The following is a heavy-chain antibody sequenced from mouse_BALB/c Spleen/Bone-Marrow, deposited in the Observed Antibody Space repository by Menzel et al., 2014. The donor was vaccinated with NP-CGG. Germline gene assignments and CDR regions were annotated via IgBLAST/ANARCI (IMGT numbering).Heavy chain of an antibody. CDR1: GYTFTSYW. D-gene: IGHD2-4*01. CDR3: TRTYDYDEGGFYY. CDR2: IAPGSGST. Sequence: DLVKPGASVKLSCKASGYTFTSYWINWIKQRPGQGLEWIGRIAPGSGSTYYNEMFKGKATLTVDKSVSTAFMQLSSPTSEDSAVYYCTRTYDYDEGGFYYWGQGPTRTAAS. V-gene: IGHV1S41*01. J-gene: IGHJ2*01.